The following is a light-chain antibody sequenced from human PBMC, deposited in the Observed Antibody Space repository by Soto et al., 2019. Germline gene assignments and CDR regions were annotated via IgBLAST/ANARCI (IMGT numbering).Light chain of an antibody. CDR3: QQLKSNQFT. CDR2: DAA. Sequence: QLTQSPSFLSSSVGDRFTIPCRATQEIIRFLAWYQQQTGKAAKLLIYDAATFQRGVPPTFSGSGSGTEFTIPISSLQHEDFATYYCQQLKSNQFTFGQGT. J-gene: IGKJ5*01. V-gene: IGKV1-9*01. CDR1: QEIIRF.